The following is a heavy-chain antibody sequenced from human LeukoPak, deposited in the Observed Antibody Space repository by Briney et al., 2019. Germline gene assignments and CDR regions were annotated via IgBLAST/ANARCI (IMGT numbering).Heavy chain of an antibody. J-gene: IGHJ4*02. CDR2: ISSSSSYI. CDR3: ARDPDFWSGYSYYFDY. Sequence: PGGSLRLSCAASGFTFSSYSMNWVRQAPGTGLEWVSSISSSSSYIYYADSVKGRFTISRDNAKNSLYLQMNSLRAEDTAVYYCARDPDFWSGYSYYFDYWGQGTLVTVSS. D-gene: IGHD3-3*01. CDR1: GFTFSSYS. V-gene: IGHV3-21*01.